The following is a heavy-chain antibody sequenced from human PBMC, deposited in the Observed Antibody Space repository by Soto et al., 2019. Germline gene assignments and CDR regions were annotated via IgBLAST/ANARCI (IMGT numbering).Heavy chain of an antibody. V-gene: IGHV3-64*01. CDR1: GFTLSDYS. D-gene: IGHD1-1*01. Sequence: EVQLVESGGGLVQPGGSLRLSCAASGFTLSDYSMHWVRQAAGKGPEYVSAISYKGDTTYYANSVKGRFTISRDNSKNTLYLQMGSLRAEDMAVYYCARVSGLGQAAFDIWGQGTMVTVSS. CDR3: ARVSGLGQAAFDI. J-gene: IGHJ3*02. CDR2: ISYKGDTT.